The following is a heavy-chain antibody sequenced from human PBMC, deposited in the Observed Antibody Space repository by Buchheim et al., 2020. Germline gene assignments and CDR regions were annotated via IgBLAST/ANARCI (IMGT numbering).Heavy chain of an antibody. Sequence: EVKLVESGGGLVKPGGSLRLSCSASGFVFSTMSMNWVRQSPERGLEWVSSISDSGTSIYYKDSVRGRFTISSDNAQSLLFLQMNSLKVEDSGLYYCARDVSYWGQGTL. CDR1: GFVFSTMS. CDR3: ARDVSY. J-gene: IGHJ4*02. V-gene: IGHV3-21*06. CDR2: ISDSGTSI.